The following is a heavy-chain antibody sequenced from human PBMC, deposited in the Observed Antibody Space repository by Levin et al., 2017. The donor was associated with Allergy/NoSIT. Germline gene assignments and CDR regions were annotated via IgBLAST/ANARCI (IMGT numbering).Heavy chain of an antibody. D-gene: IGHD3-22*01. CDR2: INPNSGGT. V-gene: IGHV1-2*06. CDR3: ARAPYHYDSSGYLFDS. Sequence: AASVKVSCKASGYTFTGYYMHWVRQAPGQGLEWMGRINPNSGGTNYAQKFQGSVTMTRDTSISTAYMELSRLRSDDTAVYYCARAPYHYDSSGYLFDSWGQGTLVTVSS. J-gene: IGHJ4*02. CDR1: GYTFTGYY.